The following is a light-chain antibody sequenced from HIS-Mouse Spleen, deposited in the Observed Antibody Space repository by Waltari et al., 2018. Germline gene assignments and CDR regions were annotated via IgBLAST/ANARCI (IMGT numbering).Light chain of an antibody. CDR2: EVS. J-gene: IGLJ3*02. V-gene: IGLV2-14*01. CDR1: RSDVGGYNY. Sequence: QSALTPPASVSGSPGQSITISCTGTRSDVGGYNYVPWYQQHPGKAPKLMIYEVSNRPSGVSNRFSGSKSGNTASLTISGLQAEDEADYYCSSYTSSSTPVFGGGTKLTVL. CDR3: SSYTSSSTPV.